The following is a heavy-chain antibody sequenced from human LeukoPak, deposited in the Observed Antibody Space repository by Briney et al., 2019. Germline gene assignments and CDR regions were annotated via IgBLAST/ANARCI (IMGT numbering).Heavy chain of an antibody. CDR2: IIPIFGTA. D-gene: IGHD5-18*01. V-gene: IGHV1-69*05. Sequence: ASVKVSCKASGGTFSSYAISWVRQAPGQGLEWMGGIIPIFGTANYTQKFQGRVTITTDESTSTAYMELSSLRSEDTAVYYCARDRIRGYSYGYWDAFDIWGQGTMVTVSS. CDR1: GGTFSSYA. CDR3: ARDRIRGYSYGYWDAFDI. J-gene: IGHJ3*02.